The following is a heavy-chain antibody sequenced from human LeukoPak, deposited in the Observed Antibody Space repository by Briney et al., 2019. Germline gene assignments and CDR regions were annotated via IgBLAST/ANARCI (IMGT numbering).Heavy chain of an antibody. Sequence: GGSLRLSCAASGFTFRSYAMHWIRQAPGKGLEWVAVISDDGSRQHYADFLEGRITISRDNSKNTVSLQMSSLRTEDTAVYFCAREQSGDGWSGFDYWGQGTLVTVSS. CDR2: ISDDGSRQ. CDR1: GFTFRSYA. V-gene: IGHV3-30*15. J-gene: IGHJ4*02. CDR3: AREQSGDGWSGFDY. D-gene: IGHD6-19*01.